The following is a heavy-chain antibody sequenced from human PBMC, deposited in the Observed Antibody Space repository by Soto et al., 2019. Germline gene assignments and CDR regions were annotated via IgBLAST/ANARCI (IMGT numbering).Heavy chain of an antibody. CDR3: AEDGGIRVTPPAPDS. D-gene: IGHD3-10*01. J-gene: IGHJ5*01. CDR2: ISDTGGNK. Sequence: GIHWISQETGKGLEWVAGISDTGGNKYYADSVKGRFTISRDNSKDTLYLQMNSQRAEDTAVYFCAEDGGIRVTPPAPDSWLNRSLDTGSS. CDR1: G. V-gene: IGHV3-30*18.